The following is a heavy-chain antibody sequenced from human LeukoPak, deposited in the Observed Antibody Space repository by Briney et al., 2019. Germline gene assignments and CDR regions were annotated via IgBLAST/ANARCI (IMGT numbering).Heavy chain of an antibody. CDR1: GASISSYF. D-gene: IGHD1-1*01. V-gene: IGHV4-59*01. Sequence: PSETLSLTCTVSGASISSYFWSWIRQPPGEGLECIGYVYHSGSTNYNPSLKSRVTISLDTSKTQFSLRLSSVTAADTAVYYCASQLGGTTFHWGQGTLVTVSS. CDR2: VYHSGST. CDR3: ASQLGGTTFH. J-gene: IGHJ4*02.